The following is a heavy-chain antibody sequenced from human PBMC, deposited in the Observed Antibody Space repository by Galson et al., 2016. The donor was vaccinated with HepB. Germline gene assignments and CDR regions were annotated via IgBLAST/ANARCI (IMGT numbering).Heavy chain of an antibody. V-gene: IGHV3-64*04. CDR3: AKGYSSGWYDFDS. Sequence: SLRLSCAASGFSFSSYSMHWVRQTPGKGLEYVSAINHDGGGAYYADSVKGRFTISRDNSEHTLFLQMNGLRAEDTAVYYCAKGYSSGWYDFDSWGQGTLVTVSS. D-gene: IGHD6-19*01. CDR1: GFSFSSYS. CDR2: INHDGGGA. J-gene: IGHJ4*02.